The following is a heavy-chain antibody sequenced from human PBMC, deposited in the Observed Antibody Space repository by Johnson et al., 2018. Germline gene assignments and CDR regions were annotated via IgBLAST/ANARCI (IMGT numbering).Heavy chain of an antibody. V-gene: IGHV4-59*01. Sequence: QVQLQESGPGLVKPSETLSLTCTVSGGSISSYYWSWIRQPPGKGLEWIGYIYYSGSTNCNPSLKSRVTISVDTSKNTLYLQMNSLRAEDSAVYYCARPFRRSGYYFYSYYYMDVWGKGTTVTVSS. CDR1: GGSISSYY. D-gene: IGHD3-22*01. CDR3: ARPFRRSGYYFYSYYYMDV. CDR2: IYYSGST. J-gene: IGHJ6*03.